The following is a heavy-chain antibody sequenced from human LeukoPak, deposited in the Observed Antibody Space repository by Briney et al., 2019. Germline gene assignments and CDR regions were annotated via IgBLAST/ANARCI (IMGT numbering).Heavy chain of an antibody. V-gene: IGHV1-46*01. CDR3: ARDQSTCGDYEVGIDP. CDR1: GYTFTSYY. J-gene: IGHJ5*02. Sequence: ASVKVSCKASGYTFTSYYMHWVRQAPGQGLEWMGIINPSGGSTSYAQKFQGRVTMTRDTSTSTVYMELSSLRSEDTAVYYCARDQSTCGDYEVGIDPWGQGTLVTVSS. CDR2: INPSGGST. D-gene: IGHD4-17*01.